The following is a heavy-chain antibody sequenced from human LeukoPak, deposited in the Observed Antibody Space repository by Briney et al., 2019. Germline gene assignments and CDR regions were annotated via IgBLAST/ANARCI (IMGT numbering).Heavy chain of an antibody. CDR3: ARCDYGDLSYYYYYYGMDV. D-gene: IGHD4-17*01. CDR1: GYTFTGHY. CDR2: INPSGTGT. Sequence: GASVKVSCKASGYTFTGHYMHWVRQAPGQGLEWMGLINPSGTGTLYTQKFQGRVTMTRDTSTSTDYMELSSLRSEDTAVYYCARCDYGDLSYYYYYYGMDVWGQGTTVTVSS. J-gene: IGHJ6*02. V-gene: IGHV1-46*01.